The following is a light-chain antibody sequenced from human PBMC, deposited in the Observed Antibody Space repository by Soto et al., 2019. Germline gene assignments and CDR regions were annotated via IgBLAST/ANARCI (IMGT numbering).Light chain of an antibody. CDR1: QSVKTY. V-gene: IGKV1-39*01. Sequence: DIQMTQSPSSLSASVGDRVTITCRASQSVKTYLNWYQQKPGQAPNLLIYAASTLESGVPSRFSGSGSGRDFTLTINSLQPEEFATYYCQQTYSTQITFGQGTRLEIK. CDR3: QQTYSTQIT. CDR2: AAS. J-gene: IGKJ5*01.